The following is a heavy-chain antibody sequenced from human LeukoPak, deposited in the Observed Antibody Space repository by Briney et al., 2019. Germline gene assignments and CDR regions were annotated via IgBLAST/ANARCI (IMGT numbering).Heavy chain of an antibody. V-gene: IGHV3-21*01. CDR2: ISSSSSYI. D-gene: IGHD2-2*01. CDR3: ARDQDKDVVEPAAARLDY. CDR1: GFTFSSYS. J-gene: IGHJ4*02. Sequence: GGSLRLSCAASGFTFSSYSMNWVRQAPGKGLEWVSSISSSSSYIYYADSVKGRFTISRDNAKNSLYLQMNSLRAEDTAVYYCARDQDKDVVEPAAARLDYWGQGTLVTVSS.